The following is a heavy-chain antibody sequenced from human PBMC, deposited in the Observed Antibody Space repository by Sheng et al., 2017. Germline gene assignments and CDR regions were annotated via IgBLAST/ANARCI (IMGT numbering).Heavy chain of an antibody. Sequence: QVLLVQSGAEMKKPGASVRVSCQASGYTFATYDINWVRQAPGQGLEWMGWISTYNGHTNYAPNVQGRVIMTTDTSTRTAYMELRSLTSEDTAVYYCARTHVGYGDNSVYWGQGTLVTVAS. J-gene: IGHJ4*02. D-gene: IGHD5-18*01. CDR3: ARTHVGYGDNSVY. CDR2: ISTYNGHT. V-gene: IGHV1-18*01. CDR1: GYTFATYD.